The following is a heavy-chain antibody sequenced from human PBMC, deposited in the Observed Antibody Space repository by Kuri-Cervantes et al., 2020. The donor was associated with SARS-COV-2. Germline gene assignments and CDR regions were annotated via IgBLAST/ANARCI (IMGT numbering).Heavy chain of an antibody. CDR2: IYYSGST. Sequence: SETLSLTCTVSGGSISSSSYYWGWIRQPPGKGLEWIGSIYYSGSTCYNPSLKSRVTIFVDTSKNQFSLKLSSVTAADTAVYYCARNWGRYYFDYWGQGTLVTVSS. CDR1: GGSISSSSYY. J-gene: IGHJ4*02. D-gene: IGHD7-27*01. CDR3: ARNWGRYYFDY. V-gene: IGHV4-39*01.